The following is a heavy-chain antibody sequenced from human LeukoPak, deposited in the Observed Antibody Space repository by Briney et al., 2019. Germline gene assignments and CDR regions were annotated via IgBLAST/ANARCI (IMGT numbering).Heavy chain of an antibody. CDR1: GYTFTSYG. CDR2: ISAYNGNT. V-gene: IGHV1-18*01. CDR3: AREGPITMVRGAIVPYFDY. D-gene: IGHD3-10*01. Sequence: ASVKVSCKASGYTFTSYGISWVRQAPGQGLEWMGWISAYNGNTNYAQKLQGRVTMTTDTSTSTAYMELRSLRSDDTAVYYCAREGPITMVRGAIVPYFDYWGQGTLVTVSS. J-gene: IGHJ4*02.